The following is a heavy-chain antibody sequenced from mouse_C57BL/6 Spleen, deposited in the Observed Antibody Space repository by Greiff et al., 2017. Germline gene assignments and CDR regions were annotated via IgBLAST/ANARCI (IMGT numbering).Heavy chain of an antibody. V-gene: IGHV5-6*01. CDR3: ARHERNSYYFDD. CDR1: GFTFSSYG. CDR2: ISSGGSYT. Sequence: DVQLVESGGDLVKPGGSLKLSCAASGFTFSSYGMSWVRQTPDKRLEWVATISSGGSYTYYPNSVKGRFTISRDNAKNTLYLQMSSLKSEDTAMYYCARHERNSYYFDDWGQGTTLTVSS. J-gene: IGHJ2*01.